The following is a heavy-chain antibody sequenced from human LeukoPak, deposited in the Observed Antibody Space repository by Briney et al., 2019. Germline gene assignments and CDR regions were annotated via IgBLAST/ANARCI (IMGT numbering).Heavy chain of an antibody. Sequence: SETLSLTCTVSGGSISSSSYSWGWIRQPPGKGLEWIGSIYYSGSTNYNPSLKSRVSISVDTSKNQFSLELSSVTAADTAVYYCAVNSTKHTFDIWGQGTMVTVSS. J-gene: IGHJ3*02. D-gene: IGHD5/OR15-5a*01. CDR1: GGSISSSSYS. CDR2: IYYSGST. CDR3: AVNSTKHTFDI. V-gene: IGHV4-61*05.